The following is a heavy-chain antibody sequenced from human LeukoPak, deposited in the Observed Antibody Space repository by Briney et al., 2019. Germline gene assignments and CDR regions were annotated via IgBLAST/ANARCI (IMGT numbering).Heavy chain of an antibody. Sequence: PVGSLRLSCAASGFTFSSYAMSWVRQAPGKGLEGVSAISGSGGSTYYADSVKGRFTISRDNSKNTLYLQMNSLRAEDTAVYYCAKGTSSIVGAPTGYWGQGTLVTVSS. CDR1: GFTFSSYA. J-gene: IGHJ4*02. V-gene: IGHV3-23*01. CDR2: ISGSGGST. CDR3: AKGTSSIVGAPTGY. D-gene: IGHD1-26*01.